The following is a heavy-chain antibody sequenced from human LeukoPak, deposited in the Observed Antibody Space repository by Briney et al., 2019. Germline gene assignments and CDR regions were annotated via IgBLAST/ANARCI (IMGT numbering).Heavy chain of an antibody. J-gene: IGHJ4*02. CDR3: ARGRYYYDSSGYYYVYPDY. Sequence: GSVKVSCKASGYTFTSYGISWVRQAPGQGLEWMGWISAYNGNTNYAQKLQGRVTMTTDTSTSTAYMELRSLRSDDTAVYYCARGRYYYDSSGYYYVYPDYWGQGTLVTVSS. CDR2: ISAYNGNT. D-gene: IGHD3-22*01. CDR1: GYTFTSYG. V-gene: IGHV1-18*01.